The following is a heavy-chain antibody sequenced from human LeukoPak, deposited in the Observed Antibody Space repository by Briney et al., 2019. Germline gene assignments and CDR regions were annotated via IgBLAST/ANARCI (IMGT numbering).Heavy chain of an antibody. CDR1: GFTLSHCG. J-gene: IGHJ4*02. Sequence: PGGSLRLSCAASGFTLSHCGMHWVRQAPGMGLEWVAVIWFDGGKIHYPDSVKGRFTISRDNSKNTVYLQMNSLRVEDTAIYYCARGQEFDDGVFDSWGQGTLVTVSS. CDR2: IWFDGGKI. V-gene: IGHV3-33*01. D-gene: IGHD1-1*01. CDR3: ARGQEFDDGVFDS.